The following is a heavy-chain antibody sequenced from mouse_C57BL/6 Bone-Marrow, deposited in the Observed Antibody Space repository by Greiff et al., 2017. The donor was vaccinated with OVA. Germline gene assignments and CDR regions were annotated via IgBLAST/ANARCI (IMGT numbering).Heavy chain of an antibody. V-gene: IGHV1-26*01. CDR3: ARWGNDYDWFAY. J-gene: IGHJ3*01. CDR2: INPNNGGT. CDR1: GYTFTDYY. Sequence: EVQLQQSGPELVKPGASVKISCKASGYTFTDYYMNWVKQSHGKSLEWIGDINPNNGGTSYNQKFKGKATLTVDKSSSTAYMELRSLTSEDSAVYDCARWGNDYDWFAYWGQGTLVTVSA. D-gene: IGHD2-4*01.